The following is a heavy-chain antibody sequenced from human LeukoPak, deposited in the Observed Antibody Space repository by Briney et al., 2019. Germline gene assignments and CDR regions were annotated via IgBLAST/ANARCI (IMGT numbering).Heavy chain of an antibody. CDR2: MNPNSGDT. D-gene: IGHD6-19*01. V-gene: IGHV1-8*01. CDR1: GYTFTGYD. J-gene: IGHJ4*02. CDR3: ARALSGCVLCFDY. Sequence: ASVKVSCKASGYTFTGYDINWIRQAAGQGPEWMGWMNPNSGDTGYAQKFQGRVTMTRDTSISTAYMELSSLRSDDAAVYYCARALSGCVLCFDYWGQGTLVTVSS.